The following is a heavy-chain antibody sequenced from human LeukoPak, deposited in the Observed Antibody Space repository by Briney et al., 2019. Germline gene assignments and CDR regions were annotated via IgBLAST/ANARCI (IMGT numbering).Heavy chain of an antibody. V-gene: IGHV1-69*13. J-gene: IGHJ3*02. Sequence: VASVKVSCKASGGTFSSYAISWVRQAPGQGLEWMGGIIPIFGTASYAQKFQGRVTITADESTSTAYMELSSLRSEDTAVYYCARDQGYSYGQSDAFDIWGQGTMVTVSS. CDR2: IIPIFGTA. D-gene: IGHD5-18*01. CDR3: ARDQGYSYGQSDAFDI. CDR1: GGTFSSYA.